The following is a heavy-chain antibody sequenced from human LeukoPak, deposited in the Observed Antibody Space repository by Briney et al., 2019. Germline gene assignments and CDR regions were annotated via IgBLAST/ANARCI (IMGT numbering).Heavy chain of an antibody. J-gene: IGHJ1*01. D-gene: IGHD3-22*01. CDR3: ATSITMIVVVIGYFQH. V-gene: IGHV4-34*01. Sequence: PSETLSLTCAVYGGSFSGYYWSWIRQPPGKGLEWIGEINHSGSTNYNPSLKSRVTISVDTSKNQFSLKLSSVTAADTAVYYCATSITMIVVVIGYFQHWGQGTLVTVSS. CDR1: GGSFSGYY. CDR2: INHSGST.